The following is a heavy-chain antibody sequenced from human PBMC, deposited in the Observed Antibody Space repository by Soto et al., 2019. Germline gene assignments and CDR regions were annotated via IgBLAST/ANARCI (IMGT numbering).Heavy chain of an antibody. J-gene: IGHJ4*02. Sequence: ASVKVSCKVSGYPFTSYAIHWVRQAPGQSLEWMGIIHPSGGGSNYAQKFQGRVTITIDTSASTAYMELSSLRSEDTAIYYCARDLGGWPDYWGQGTLVTVSS. CDR3: ARDLGGWPDY. V-gene: IGHV1-3*01. CDR1: GYPFTSYA. D-gene: IGHD6-19*01. CDR2: IHPSGGGS.